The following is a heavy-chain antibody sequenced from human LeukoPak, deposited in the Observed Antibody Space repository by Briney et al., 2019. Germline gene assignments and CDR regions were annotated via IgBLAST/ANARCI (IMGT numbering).Heavy chain of an antibody. CDR3: AKDLDNIAVAGLDY. D-gene: IGHD6-19*01. CDR1: GFTFSSYA. V-gene: IGHV3-23*01. CDR2: ISGSGGST. Sequence: GGSLRLSCAASGFTFSSYAMSWVRQAPGKGLERVSVISGSGGSTYYADSVKGRFTISRDNSKNTLYLQMNSLRVEDTAVYYCAKDLDNIAVAGLDYWGQGTLVTVSS. J-gene: IGHJ4*02.